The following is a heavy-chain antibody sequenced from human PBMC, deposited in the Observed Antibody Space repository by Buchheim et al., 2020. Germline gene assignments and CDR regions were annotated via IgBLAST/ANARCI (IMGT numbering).Heavy chain of an antibody. CDR1: GFTFSSYA. V-gene: IGHV3-30*04. Sequence: QVQLVESGGGVVQPGRSLRLSCAASGFTFSSYAMHWVRQAPGKGLEWVAVISYDGSNKYYADSVKGRFTISRDNSKNTLYLQMNSLKAEDTAVYYCARDGILSNCTCGVCYGGIDYWGQGTL. D-gene: IGHD2-8*02. J-gene: IGHJ4*02. CDR2: ISYDGSNK. CDR3: ARDGILSNCTCGVCYGGIDY.